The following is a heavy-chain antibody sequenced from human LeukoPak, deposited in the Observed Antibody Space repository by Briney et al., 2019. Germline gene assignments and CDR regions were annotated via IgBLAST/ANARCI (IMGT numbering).Heavy chain of an antibody. Sequence: SETLSLTCAVYGGSFSGYYWSWIRQPPGKGLEWIGEINHSGSTNYNPSLKSRVTISVDTSKNQFSRKLSSVTAADTAVYYCARGKDGYNSYYYYMDVWGKGTTVTVSS. CDR3: ARGKDGYNSYYYYMDV. CDR2: INHSGST. V-gene: IGHV4-34*01. CDR1: GGSFSGYY. D-gene: IGHD5-24*01. J-gene: IGHJ6*03.